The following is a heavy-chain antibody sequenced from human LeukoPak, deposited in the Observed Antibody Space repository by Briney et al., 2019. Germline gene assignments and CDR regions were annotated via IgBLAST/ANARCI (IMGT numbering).Heavy chain of an antibody. CDR2: ISSSGSTI. CDR3: ARWDTGNSDY. V-gene: IGHV3-48*03. D-gene: IGHD1-26*01. CDR1: GFTFSSYE. J-gene: IGHJ4*02. Sequence: GGSLRLSCAASGFTFSSYEVNWVRQAPGKGLEWVSYISSSGSTIYHADSVKGRFTISRDNAKNSLYLQMNSLRAEDTAVYYCARWDTGNSDYWGQGTLVTVSS.